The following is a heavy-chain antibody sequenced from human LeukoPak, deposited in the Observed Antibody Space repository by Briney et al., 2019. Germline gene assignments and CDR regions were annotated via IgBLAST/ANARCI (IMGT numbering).Heavy chain of an antibody. D-gene: IGHD1-26*01. CDR1: GFILSNYE. CDR2: MSTSVSPI. CDR3: AKRPIGGATFLTSPYFDY. J-gene: IGHJ4*02. Sequence: GGSLRLSCAASGFILSNYEMNWVRQAPGKGLEWVSYMSTSVSPIYYADSVKGRFTISRDNSKNTVYLQMNSLRAEDTAVYYCAKRPIGGATFLTSPYFDYWGQGTLVTVSS. V-gene: IGHV3-48*03.